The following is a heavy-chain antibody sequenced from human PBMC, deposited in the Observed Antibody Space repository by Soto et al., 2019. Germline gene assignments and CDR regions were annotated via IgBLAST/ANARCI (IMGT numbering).Heavy chain of an antibody. J-gene: IGHJ4*02. Sequence: EVQLLESGGGLVQPGGSLRLSCAAYGFTFSSYAMNWVRQAPGKGLAWVAGIVGDASGIDYADSVKGRFTISRDNSKNTLYLQRTSLRAEDTATYYCAKDLRPDGRYGLDYWGQGTLVTVSS. CDR3: AKDLRPDGRYGLDY. V-gene: IGHV3-23*01. CDR1: GFTFSSYA. CDR2: IVGDASGI. D-gene: IGHD4-17*01.